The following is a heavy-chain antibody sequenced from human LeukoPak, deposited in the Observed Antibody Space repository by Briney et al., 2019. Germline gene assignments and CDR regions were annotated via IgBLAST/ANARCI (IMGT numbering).Heavy chain of an antibody. CDR2: ISAYNGNT. V-gene: IGHV1-18*01. Sequence: ASVKVSCTASGYTFTSYGISWVRQAPGQGLEWMGWISAYNGNTNYAQKLQGRVTMTTDTSTSTAYMELRSLRSDDTAVYYCARPRYSSGWYGLFGYWGQGTLVTVSS. CDR3: ARPRYSSGWYGLFGY. CDR1: GYTFTSYG. D-gene: IGHD6-19*01. J-gene: IGHJ4*02.